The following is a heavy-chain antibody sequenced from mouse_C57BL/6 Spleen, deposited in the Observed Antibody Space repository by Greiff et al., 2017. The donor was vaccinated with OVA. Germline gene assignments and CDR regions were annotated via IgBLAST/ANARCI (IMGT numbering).Heavy chain of an antibody. CDR3: ARWGGNYDYAMDY. CDR2: IYPGDGDT. J-gene: IGHJ4*01. CDR1: GYAFSSSW. V-gene: IGHV1-82*01. D-gene: IGHD2-1*01. Sequence: QVQLQQSGPDLVKPGASVKISCKASGYAFSSSWMNWVKQRPGKGLEWIGRIYPGDGDTNYNGKFKGKATLTADKSSSTAYMQLSSLTSEDSAVYFCARWGGNYDYAMDYWGQGTSVTVSS.